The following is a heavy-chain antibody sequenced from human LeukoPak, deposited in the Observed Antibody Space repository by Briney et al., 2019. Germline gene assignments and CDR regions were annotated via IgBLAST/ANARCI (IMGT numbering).Heavy chain of an antibody. D-gene: IGHD3-3*01. V-gene: IGHV3-7*04. CDR1: GFTFSSYW. CDR2: IKQDGSEK. Sequence: GGSLRLSCAASGFTFSSYWMSWVRQAPGKGLEWVANIKQDGSEKYYVDSVKGRFTASRDNAKNSLYLQMNSLRAEDTAVYYCARVFNLWSGYYRDSWGQGTLVTVSS. J-gene: IGHJ4*02. CDR3: ARVFNLWSGYYRDS.